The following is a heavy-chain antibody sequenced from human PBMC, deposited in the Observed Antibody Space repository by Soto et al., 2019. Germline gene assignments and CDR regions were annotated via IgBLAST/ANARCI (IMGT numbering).Heavy chain of an antibody. CDR3: GRGGGDWNGIDY. CDR2: LNEDGSQT. Sequence: EVQLAESGGGLVQPGGSLRLSCTASEFTFSAHWMHWVRQAPGKGLMWVSRLNEDGSQTDHAESVKGRFAISRDNAKNTLFQQVTSLRVDDTAIYFGGRGGGDWNGIDYWGQGILVTVSS. CDR1: EFTFSAHW. D-gene: IGHD2-21*02. V-gene: IGHV3-74*01. J-gene: IGHJ4*02.